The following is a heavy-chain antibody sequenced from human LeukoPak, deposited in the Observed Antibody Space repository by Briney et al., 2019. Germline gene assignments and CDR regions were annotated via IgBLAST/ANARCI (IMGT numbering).Heavy chain of an antibody. D-gene: IGHD4-17*01. V-gene: IGHV4-4*07. CDR3: ARRENPQKYGDLYYFDY. CDR1: GDSIRNSY. CDR2: MSVSGTT. Sequence: SETLSLTCSVSGDSIRNSYCSWIRQAAGKGLEWIGRMSVSGTTTYNPSLKSRVAISVDTSKNQFSLKLSSVTAADTAVYYCARRENPQKYGDLYYFDYGGQGTLVTVS. J-gene: IGHJ4*02.